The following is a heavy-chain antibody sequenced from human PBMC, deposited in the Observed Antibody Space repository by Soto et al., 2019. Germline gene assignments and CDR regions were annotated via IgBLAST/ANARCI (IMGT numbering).Heavy chain of an antibody. Sequence: EVQLVESGGGLVQPGGSLRLSCAASGFTFSSYSMNWVRQAPGQVLEWVSYISSTSSTIYYADSVKGRFTISRDNAKNSLYLQMNGLRDEDTAVYYCARGGRLAAAGIYYYYGMDVWGQGTTVTVSS. D-gene: IGHD6-13*01. CDR2: ISSTSSTI. V-gene: IGHV3-48*02. CDR3: ARGGRLAAAGIYYYYGMDV. CDR1: GFTFSSYS. J-gene: IGHJ6*02.